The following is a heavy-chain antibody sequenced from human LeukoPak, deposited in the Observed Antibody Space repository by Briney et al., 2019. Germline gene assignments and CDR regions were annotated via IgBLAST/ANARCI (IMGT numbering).Heavy chain of an antibody. Sequence: ASVKVSCKASGYTFKNYGITWVRQAPGQGLEWMGWISAYNGNTNYAQKLQGRVTMTTDTSTSTAYMELRSLTSDDTAVYYCARGGSDCSGGNCPYGWFDPWGQGTLVTVSS. CDR3: ARGGSDCSGGNCPYGWFDP. D-gene: IGHD2-15*01. V-gene: IGHV1-18*01. CDR2: ISAYNGNT. CDR1: GYTFKNYG. J-gene: IGHJ5*02.